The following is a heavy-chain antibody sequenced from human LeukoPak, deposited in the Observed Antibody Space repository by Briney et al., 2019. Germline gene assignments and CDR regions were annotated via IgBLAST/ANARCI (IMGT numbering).Heavy chain of an antibody. CDR3: ARVVDHDYGDYYLDY. CDR1: GYSISTSYY. CDR2: IFHRGHT. Sequence: SETLSLTCSVSGYSISTSYYWGWVRQSPGKGLEWLGSIFHRGHTYYNPSLKSRVTISVDTSKNQFSLKLSSVTAADTAVYYCARVVDHDYGDYYLDYWGQGTLVTVSS. J-gene: IGHJ4*02. D-gene: IGHD4-17*01. V-gene: IGHV4-38-2*02.